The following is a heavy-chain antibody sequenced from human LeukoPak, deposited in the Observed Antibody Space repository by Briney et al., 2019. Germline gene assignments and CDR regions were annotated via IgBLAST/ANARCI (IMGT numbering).Heavy chain of an antibody. CDR1: GGSISSNNYY. J-gene: IGHJ4*02. D-gene: IGHD2-2*01. CDR3: ARTGYCSSTSCYEFDY. Sequence: SETLSLTCTVSGGSISSNNYYWSWIRQPPGREMEWIASINYGGTTYYNPSLKSRVTISVDTSKNQFSLKLSSVTAADTAVYYCARTGYCSSTSCYEFDYWGQGTLVTVSS. CDR2: INYGGTT. V-gene: IGHV4-39*01.